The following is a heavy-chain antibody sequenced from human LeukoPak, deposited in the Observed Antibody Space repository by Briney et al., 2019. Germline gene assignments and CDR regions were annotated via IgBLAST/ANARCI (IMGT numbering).Heavy chain of an antibody. CDR2: TSTTGGRT. Sequence: GGSLRLSCAASGFTFSSYAMHWVRQAPGKGLEYVSATSTTGGRTYYVNSVRGRFTISRDNSKNTLYLQMGSLRAEDTAVYYCARDVGPYWGQGTLVTVSS. CDR1: GFTFSSYA. V-gene: IGHV3-64*01. J-gene: IGHJ4*02. CDR3: ARDVGPY. D-gene: IGHD2-15*01.